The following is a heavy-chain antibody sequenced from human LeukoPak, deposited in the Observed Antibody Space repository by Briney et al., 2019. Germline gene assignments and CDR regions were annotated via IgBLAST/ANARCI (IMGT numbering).Heavy chain of an antibody. D-gene: IGHD3-10*01. CDR1: GFTFSRFI. CDR2: ISSSSSYI. CDR3: ARGVITMVRGAIDY. V-gene: IGHV3-21*01. Sequence: GGSLRLSCAASGFTFSRFIMTWVRQAPGKRLEGGSSISSSSSYISYTDSVTCRFTISRDNAKISLYLQMNSLRAEETAVYYCARGVITMVRGAIDYWGQGTLVTVSS. J-gene: IGHJ4*02.